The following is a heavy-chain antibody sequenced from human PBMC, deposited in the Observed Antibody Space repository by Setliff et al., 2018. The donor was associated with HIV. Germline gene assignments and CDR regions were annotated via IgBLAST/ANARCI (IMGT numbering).Heavy chain of an antibody. Sequence: ASVKVSCKASGYTFTSYGISWVRQAPGQGLEWVGWISTYNGNTNYAQKLQGRVTMTTDTSTSTAYMELRSLRSDDTAVYYCAVKPSETLYKRFGDLFEGEGRYYHYYYYMDVWGKGTTVTVSS. D-gene: IGHD3-10*01. CDR2: ISTYNGNT. CDR3: AVKPSETLYKRFGDLFEGEGRYYHYYYYMDV. CDR1: GYTFTSYG. V-gene: IGHV1-18*01. J-gene: IGHJ6*03.